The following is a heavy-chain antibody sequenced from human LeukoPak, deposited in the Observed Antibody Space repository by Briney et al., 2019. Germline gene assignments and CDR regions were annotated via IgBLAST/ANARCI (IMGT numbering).Heavy chain of an antibody. CDR2: IREERGQE. CDR1: GLTVSNHW. V-gene: IGHV3-7*03. J-gene: IGHJ5*02. CDR3: ASLDTAKQPLANH. Sequence: GGSLRLSCVASGLTVSNHWMSWVRQAPGKGLEWVANIREERGQEYYVDSVKGRFTISKNSAKNSLYLQMNTLRVEDTAMHYCASLDTAKQPLANHWGQGTLVTVSS. D-gene: IGHD5-18*01.